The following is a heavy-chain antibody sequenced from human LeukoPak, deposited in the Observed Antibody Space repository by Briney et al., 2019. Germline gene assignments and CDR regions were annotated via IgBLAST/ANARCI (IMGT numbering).Heavy chain of an antibody. Sequence: AGSLTLSCAASGFTFSSYSMSWARQGPGQGMEWVSVISSSGGATYYADSVNGRFTISRDNSKNTLYLQMNSRRAEDTAIYYCARAAMVRGVDYFDYWGQGTLVTVSS. V-gene: IGHV3-23*01. D-gene: IGHD3-10*01. CDR2: ISSSGGAT. J-gene: IGHJ4*02. CDR3: ARAAMVRGVDYFDY. CDR1: GFTFSSYS.